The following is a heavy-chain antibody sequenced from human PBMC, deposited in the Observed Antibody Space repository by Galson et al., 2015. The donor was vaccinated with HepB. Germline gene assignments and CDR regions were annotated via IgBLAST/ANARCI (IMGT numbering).Heavy chain of an antibody. V-gene: IGHV3-30*04. CDR1: GFTFSAYA. D-gene: IGHD6-19*01. CDR2: ISNDGSSK. Sequence: SLRLSCAASGFTFSAYALHWVRQAPGRGLEWVAGISNDGSSKYYADSVKGRFTISRANSRNPIYLHMNSLRVEDTAIYYCAREEYGSGWYGSVMGNWFDPWGQGTLVTVSS. J-gene: IGHJ5*02. CDR3: AREEYGSGWYGSVMGNWFDP.